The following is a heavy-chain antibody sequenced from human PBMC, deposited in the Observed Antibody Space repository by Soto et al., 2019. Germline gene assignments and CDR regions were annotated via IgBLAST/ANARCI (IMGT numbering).Heavy chain of an antibody. CDR1: GGTFSSYA. V-gene: IGHV1-69*13. CDR2: IIPIFGTA. J-gene: IGHJ6*02. D-gene: IGHD4-17*01. CDR3: ARLATVTTAGMGYYYYYGMDA. Sequence: SVKVSCKASGGTFSSYAISWVRQAPGQGLEWMGGIIPIFGTANYAQKFQGRVTITADESTSTAYMELSSLRSEDTAVYYCARLATVTTAGMGYYYYYGMDAWGQGTTVTVSS.